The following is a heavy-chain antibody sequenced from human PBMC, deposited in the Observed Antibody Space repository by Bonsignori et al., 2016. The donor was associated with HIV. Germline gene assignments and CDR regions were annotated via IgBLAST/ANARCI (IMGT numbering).Heavy chain of an antibody. J-gene: IGHJ3*01. CDR2: IIGSGKTS. CDR3: ARDRGWIHFDF. Sequence: GESLKISCAASGFTFNPYGMNWVRLAPGKGLEWVSGIIGSGKTSYYADSVKGRFIISRDNSRNTLYLQMDSLRVEDTALYYCARDRGWIHFDFWGQGEMVTVSS. D-gene: IGHD3-10*01. V-gene: IGHV3-23*01. CDR1: GFTFNPYG.